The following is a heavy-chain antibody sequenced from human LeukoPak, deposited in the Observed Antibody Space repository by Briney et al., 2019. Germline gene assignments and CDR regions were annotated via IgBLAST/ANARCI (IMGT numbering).Heavy chain of an antibody. D-gene: IGHD2-15*01. J-gene: IGHJ4*02. CDR3: AKAPVTTCSGAYCYPFDY. CDR2: ISGSGGAT. V-gene: IGHV3-23*01. CDR1: GFTFNSYG. Sequence: PGGSLRLSCAASGFTFNSYGMSWVRQAPGKGLEWVSGISGSGGATYYADSVKGRFTVSRDDPHNTLYLQMNSVRAEDTAVYFCAKAPVTTCSGAYCYPFDYWGQGTLVTVSS.